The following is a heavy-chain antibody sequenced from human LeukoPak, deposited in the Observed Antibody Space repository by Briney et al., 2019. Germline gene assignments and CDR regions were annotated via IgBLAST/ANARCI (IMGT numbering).Heavy chain of an antibody. CDR1: GYTFTGYY. V-gene: IGHV1-69*10. J-gene: IGHJ6*04. CDR3: AAIPVFGVVLHQEPV. D-gene: IGHD3-3*01. Sequence: GASVKVSCKASGYTFTGYYMHWVRQAPGQGLEWMGVFIPILGTANSTQRFHDRLTITADISTNTAYMELSSLRSEDTAVYFCAAIPVFGVVLHQEPVWGKGTTVTVSS. CDR2: FIPILGTA.